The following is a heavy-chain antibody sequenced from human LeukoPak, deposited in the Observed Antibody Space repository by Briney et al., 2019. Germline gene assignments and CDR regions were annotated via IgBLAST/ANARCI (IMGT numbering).Heavy chain of an antibody. Sequence: SETLSLTCAVSGYSISSGYHWGWIRQPPGKGLEWIGSIYHSGTTYYNPSLKSRVTISVDTSKNQFSLKLSSVTAADTAVYYCARHASSKVVPAAMGPYYFYYMDVWGKGTRSPSP. CDR1: GYSISSGYH. CDR2: IYHSGTT. V-gene: IGHV4-38-2*01. D-gene: IGHD2-2*01. J-gene: IGHJ6*03. CDR3: ARHASSKVVPAAMGPYYFYYMDV.